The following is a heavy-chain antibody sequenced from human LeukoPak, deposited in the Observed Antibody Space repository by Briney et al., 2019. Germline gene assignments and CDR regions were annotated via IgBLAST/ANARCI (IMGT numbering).Heavy chain of an antibody. CDR2: ISGSGGST. CDR3: SKKPTFGDLLYYFDY. D-gene: IGHD3-10*01. CDR1: GFTFTSYA. V-gene: IGHV3-23*01. J-gene: IGHJ4*02. Sequence: GGSLRLSCTASGFTFTSYAMSWVRQAPGKGLEWVSTISGSGGSTYYADSVKGRFTISRDNSKNTLYLLMNSLRAEDTAIYYCSKKPTFGDLLYYFDYWGQGTLVTVSS.